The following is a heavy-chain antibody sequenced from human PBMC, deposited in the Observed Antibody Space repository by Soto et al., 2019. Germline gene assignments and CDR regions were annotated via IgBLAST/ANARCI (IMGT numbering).Heavy chain of an antibody. V-gene: IGHV2-26*01. Sequence: QVTLKESGPVLVKPTETLTLTCTVSGFSLSNARMGVSWIRQPPGKALEWLAHIFSNDEKSYSTSLKSRLTISQVTRKNXVVLTMTNMDPVDTATYYCARTSGGDYYYYYGMDVWGQGTTVTVSS. CDR2: IFSNDEK. CDR3: ARTSGGDYYYYYGMDV. D-gene: IGHD2-21*02. J-gene: IGHJ6*02. CDR1: GFSLSNARMG.